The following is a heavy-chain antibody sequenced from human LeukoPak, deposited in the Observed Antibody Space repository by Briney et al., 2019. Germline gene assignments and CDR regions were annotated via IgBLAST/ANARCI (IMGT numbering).Heavy chain of an antibody. CDR2: ITNDSDDT. CDR3: VKGVGPRAPNGRVFEY. D-gene: IGHD1-26*01. Sequence: GGSLRLSCAASGFTFSNYAMTWVRQAPGKGLDWVSIITNDSDDTKYADSVRGRFTISRDNSKNTLFLQMYTLRVDDTAVYYCVKGVGPRAPNGRVFEYWGQGALVTVSS. V-gene: IGHV3-23*01. J-gene: IGHJ4*02. CDR1: GFTFSNYA.